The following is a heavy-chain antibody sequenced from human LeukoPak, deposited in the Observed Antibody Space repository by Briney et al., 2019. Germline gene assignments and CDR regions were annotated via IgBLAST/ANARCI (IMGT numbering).Heavy chain of an antibody. D-gene: IGHD2-2*01. CDR2: ISGSGTDT. CDR1: GFTFSSYA. V-gene: IGHV3-23*01. J-gene: IGHJ3*02. Sequence: GGSLRLSCAASGFTFSSYAMSWVRQAPGKGLEWVSGISGSGTDTYYADSVKGRFTISRDNSMNTLYVQMNSLRAEDTAVYYCAKVIYCGTASCANAFDIWGQGTTVTVSS. CDR3: AKVIYCGTASCANAFDI.